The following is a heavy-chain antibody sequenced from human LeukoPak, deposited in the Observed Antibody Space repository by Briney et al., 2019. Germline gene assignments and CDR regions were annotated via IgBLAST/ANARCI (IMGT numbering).Heavy chain of an antibody. D-gene: IGHD7-27*01. Sequence: SETLSLTCTVSGGSISSYYWSWIRQPAGKGLEWIGRIYTSGSTNYNPSLKSRVTMSVDTSKNQFSLKLSSVTAADTAVYYCARGRPNWGTYYFDYWGQGTLVTVSS. V-gene: IGHV4-4*07. CDR1: GGSISSYY. CDR2: IYTSGST. J-gene: IGHJ4*02. CDR3: ARGRPNWGTYYFDY.